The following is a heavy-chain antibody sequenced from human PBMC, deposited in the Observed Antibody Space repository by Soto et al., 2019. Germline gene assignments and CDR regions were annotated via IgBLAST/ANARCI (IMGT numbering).Heavy chain of an antibody. V-gene: IGHV1-24*01. Sequence: ASVKVSCKVSGYTLTELSMHWVRQAPGKGLEWMGGFDPEDGETIYAQKFQGRVTMTEDTSTDTAYMELSSLRSEDTAVYYCATGYCSGGSCHWFDPWGQGTLVTVSS. D-gene: IGHD2-15*01. J-gene: IGHJ5*02. CDR1: GYTLTELS. CDR2: FDPEDGET. CDR3: ATGYCSGGSCHWFDP.